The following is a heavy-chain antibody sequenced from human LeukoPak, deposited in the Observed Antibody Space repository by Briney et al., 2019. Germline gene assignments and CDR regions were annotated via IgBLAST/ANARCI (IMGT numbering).Heavy chain of an antibody. Sequence: GGSLRLSCAASGFTFSIYEMIWVRQAPGKGLDWISYISSSGSTIYYADSVKGRFTTSRDNAKNSLYLQMNSLRDEDTAVYYCARDTFLLWFGERSPRDGLDYWGQGTLVTVSS. CDR3: ARDTFLLWFGERSPRDGLDY. V-gene: IGHV3-48*03. CDR2: ISSSGSTI. J-gene: IGHJ4*02. CDR1: GFTFSIYE. D-gene: IGHD3-10*01.